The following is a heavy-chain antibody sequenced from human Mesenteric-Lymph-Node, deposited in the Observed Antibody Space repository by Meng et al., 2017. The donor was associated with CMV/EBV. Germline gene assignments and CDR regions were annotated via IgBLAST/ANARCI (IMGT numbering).Heavy chain of an antibody. CDR1: GYTFTSND. CDR3: ARGDVEHHGGFDY. V-gene: IGHV1-8*01. Sequence: ASVKVSCKTSGYTFTSNDINWMRQAPGQGPEWMGWMSPNSANTGYAQKFQGRVTMTRNTSISTAYMELSSLRSEDTAVYYCARGDVEHHGGFDYWGQGTLVTVS. D-gene: IGHD5-24*01. J-gene: IGHJ4*02. CDR2: MSPNSANT.